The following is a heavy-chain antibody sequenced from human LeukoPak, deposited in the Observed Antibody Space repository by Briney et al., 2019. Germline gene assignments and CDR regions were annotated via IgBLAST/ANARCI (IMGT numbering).Heavy chain of an antibody. CDR3: ATRGDYSDTSGNSYDALDI. Sequence: SETLSLTCAVYGGSFIGFHWNWIRQAPGKGLEWIGDVGHSGSADYNPSLKSRVTVSADPSKTQFSLKLTSVTAADTAVYYCATRGDYSDTSGNSYDALDIWGQGTMVTVSS. D-gene: IGHD3-22*01. J-gene: IGHJ3*02. V-gene: IGHV4-34*01. CDR2: VGHSGSA. CDR1: GGSFIGFH.